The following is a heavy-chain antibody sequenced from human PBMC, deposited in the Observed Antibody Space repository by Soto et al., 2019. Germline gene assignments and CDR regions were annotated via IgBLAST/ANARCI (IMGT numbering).Heavy chain of an antibody. V-gene: IGHV3-33*01. D-gene: IGHD5-18*01. J-gene: IGHJ6*02. CDR1: GFTFSSYG. CDR2: IWYDGSNK. CDR3: ARGLLRGYSYGITSDYYGMDV. Sequence: GGSLRLSCAASGFTFSSYGMHWVRQAPGKGLEWVAVIWYDGSNKYYADSVKGRFTISRDNSKNTLYLQMNSLRAEDTAVYYCARGLLRGYSYGITSDYYGMDVWGQGTTVTVSS.